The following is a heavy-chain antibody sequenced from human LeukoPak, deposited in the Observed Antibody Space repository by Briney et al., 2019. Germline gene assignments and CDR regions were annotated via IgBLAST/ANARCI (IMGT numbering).Heavy chain of an antibody. Sequence: PSETLSLTCTVSGGSISSYYWTWVRQPAGKGLEWIGRIYTSGGTNYNPSLKRRVTMSVDTSENRFSLKLTSVTAADTAVYYCARAPSYNSARLDVWGQGTTVTVSS. CDR1: GGSISSYY. CDR3: ARAPSYNSARLDV. CDR2: IYTSGGT. D-gene: IGHD1-1*01. J-gene: IGHJ6*02. V-gene: IGHV4-4*07.